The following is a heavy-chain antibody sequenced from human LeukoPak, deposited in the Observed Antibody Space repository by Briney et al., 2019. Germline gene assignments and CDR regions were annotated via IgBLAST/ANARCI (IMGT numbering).Heavy chain of an antibody. D-gene: IGHD1-1*01. CDR3: ARDTTYKLDN. V-gene: IGHV3-7*01. Sequence: TGGSLRLSCAASGFTFSNYWMSWVRQAPGKGLEWVANIKQDGSAKYYVESVKGRFTISRDNAKNSLYLQMNSLRAEDTAIYYCARDTTYKLDNWGQGTLVTVSS. CDR1: GFTFSNYW. CDR2: IKQDGSAK. J-gene: IGHJ4*02.